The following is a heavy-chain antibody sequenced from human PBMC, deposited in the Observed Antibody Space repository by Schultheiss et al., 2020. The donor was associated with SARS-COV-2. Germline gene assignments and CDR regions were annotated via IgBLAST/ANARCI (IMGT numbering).Heavy chain of an antibody. Sequence: ASVKVSCKASGYTFTSYGISWVRQAPGQGLEWMGWISAYNGNTNYAQKLQGRVTMTTDTSTSTAYMELRSLRSDDTAVYYCARGGYCSGGSCYSWAFDIWGQGTTVTVSS. J-gene: IGHJ3*02. CDR1: GYTFTSYG. CDR2: ISAYNGNT. D-gene: IGHD2-15*01. CDR3: ARGGYCSGGSCYSWAFDI. V-gene: IGHV1-18*01.